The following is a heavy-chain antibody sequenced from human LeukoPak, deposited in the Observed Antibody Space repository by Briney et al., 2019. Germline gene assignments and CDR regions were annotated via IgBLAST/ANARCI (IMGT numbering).Heavy chain of an antibody. CDR3: ARITAVVRGGLRLRYYYYIDV. V-gene: IGHV3-74*01. J-gene: IGHJ6*03. D-gene: IGHD3-10*01. CDR2: INSDGSST. CDR1: GFTFSSYW. Sequence: QSGGSLRLSCAASGFTFSSYWMHWVRQAPGKGLVWVSRINSDGSSTSYADSVKGRFTISRDNAKNTLYLQMNSLRAEDTAVYYCARITAVVRGGLRLRYYYYIDVWGKGTTVTISS.